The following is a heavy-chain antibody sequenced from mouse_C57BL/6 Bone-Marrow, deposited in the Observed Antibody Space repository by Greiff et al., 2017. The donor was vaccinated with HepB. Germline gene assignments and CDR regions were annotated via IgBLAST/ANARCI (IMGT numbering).Heavy chain of an antibody. CDR3: ARGRYGYFDY. J-gene: IGHJ2*01. D-gene: IGHD2-14*01. V-gene: IGHV1-55*01. CDR2: IYPGSGST. Sequence: VKLQQPGAELVKPGASVKMSCKASGYTFTSYWITWVKQRPGQGPEWIGDIYPGSGSTNYNEKFKSKATLTVDTSSSTAYMQLSSLTSEDSAVYYCARGRYGYFDYWGQGTTLTVSS. CDR1: GYTFTSYW.